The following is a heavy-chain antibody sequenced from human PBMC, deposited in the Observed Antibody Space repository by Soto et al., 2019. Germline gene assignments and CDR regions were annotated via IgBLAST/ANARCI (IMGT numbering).Heavy chain of an antibody. CDR3: ARLYDFWSGYYESNWFDP. CDR2: IYYSGST. D-gene: IGHD3-3*01. Sequence: SETLSLACTVSGGSISSRRFYWGWIRQPPGMGLEWIGSIYYSGSTDYDPSLKSRLSISVDTSKNQFSLRLSSVTAADTAVYYCARLYDFWSGYYESNWFDPWGQGTLVTVSS. CDR1: GGSISSRRFY. V-gene: IGHV4-39*01. J-gene: IGHJ5*02.